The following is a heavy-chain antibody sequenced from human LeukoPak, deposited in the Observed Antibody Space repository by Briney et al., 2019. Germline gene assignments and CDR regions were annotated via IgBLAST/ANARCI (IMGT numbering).Heavy chain of an antibody. CDR3: PKDYDDLSGRGYYYYGMDV. CDR2: FDPEDGET. D-gene: IGHD3-3*01. J-gene: IGHJ6*02. CDR1: GYTLTELS. Sequence: ASVKVSCKVSGYTLTELSMNRVRQAPGKGLEWTGGFDPEDGETIYAQKFQDRVTMTEDTSRHTAYMELSSLRSGETAVYYCPKDYDDLSGRGYYYYGMDVWGQGTTVTVSS. V-gene: IGHV1-24*01.